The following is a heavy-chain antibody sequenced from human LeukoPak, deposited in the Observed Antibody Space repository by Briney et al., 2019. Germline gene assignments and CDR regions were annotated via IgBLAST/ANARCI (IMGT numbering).Heavy chain of an antibody. J-gene: IGHJ4*02. CDR3: ARGRESDCSSTSCYDEFDY. D-gene: IGHD2-2*01. V-gene: IGHV4-59*12. Sequence: PSETLSLTCTVSGGSISTYYWSWIRQPPGKGLEWIGYVYYSGTTNYKYKSSLKSRVTISVDTSKNQFSLKLSSVTAADTAVYFCARGRESDCSSTSCYDEFDYWGQGTLVTVSS. CDR2: VYYSGTT. CDR1: GGSISTYY.